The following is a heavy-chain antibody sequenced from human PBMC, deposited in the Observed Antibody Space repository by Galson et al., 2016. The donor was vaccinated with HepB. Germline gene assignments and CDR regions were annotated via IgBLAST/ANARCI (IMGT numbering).Heavy chain of an antibody. V-gene: IGHV3-23*01. CDR3: VRGAGGYAPHFDY. CDR1: GYTFSSYA. Sequence: SLRLSCAASGYTFSSYAMSWVRQAPGKGLEWVSGIGGSGGSAYYADSVKGRFTISRDNSKNTLYLQMNSLRVEDTAVYYCVRGAGGYAPHFDYWGQGTLATVSS. J-gene: IGHJ4*02. CDR2: IGGSGGSA. D-gene: IGHD5-12*01.